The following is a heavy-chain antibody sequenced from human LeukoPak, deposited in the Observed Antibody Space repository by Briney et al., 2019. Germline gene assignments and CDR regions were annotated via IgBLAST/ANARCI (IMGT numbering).Heavy chain of an antibody. CDR3: ARLRRGGNRYYYYYYMDV. Sequence: SETLSLTCAVYGGSFSGYYWSWIRQPPGKGLEWIGEINHSGSTNYNPSLKSRVTISVDTSKNQFSLKLSSVTAADTAVYYRARLRRGGNRYYYYYYMDVWGKGTTVTVSS. J-gene: IGHJ6*03. V-gene: IGHV4-34*01. D-gene: IGHD4-23*01. CDR1: GGSFSGYY. CDR2: INHSGST.